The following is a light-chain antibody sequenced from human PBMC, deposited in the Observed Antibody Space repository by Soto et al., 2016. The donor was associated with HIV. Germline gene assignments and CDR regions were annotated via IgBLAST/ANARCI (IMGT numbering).Light chain of an antibody. CDR2: GAS. J-gene: IGKJ4*01. CDR3: QKYDTVPLA. Sequence: DIQMTQSPSSLSASVGDRVTITCRASQAISNSLAWYQQKPGKVPKLLIYGASTLQSGAPSRFSGSGSGTDFTLTITSLQPEDVATYYCQKYDTVPLAFGGGTKVEIK. V-gene: IGKV1-27*01. CDR1: QAISNS.